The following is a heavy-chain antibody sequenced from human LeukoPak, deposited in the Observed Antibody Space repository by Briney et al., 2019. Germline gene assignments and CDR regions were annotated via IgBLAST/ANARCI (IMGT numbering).Heavy chain of an antibody. CDR2: MNPNSGNT. J-gene: IGHJ6*03. Sequence: ASVKVSXKASGYTFISYDINWVRQATGQGLVWMGWMNPNSGNTGYAQKFQGRVTMTRNTSISTAYMELSSLRSEDTAVYYCARGRYCSGGSCPSLYYYYYMDVWGKGTTVTVSS. D-gene: IGHD2-15*01. CDR1: GYTFISYD. V-gene: IGHV1-8*01. CDR3: ARGRYCSGGSCPSLYYYYYMDV.